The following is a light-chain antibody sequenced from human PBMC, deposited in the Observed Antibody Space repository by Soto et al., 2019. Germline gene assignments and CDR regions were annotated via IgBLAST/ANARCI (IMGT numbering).Light chain of an antibody. CDR3: AAWDDSLNGVV. J-gene: IGLJ2*01. V-gene: IGLV1-44*01. CDR1: SSNIGSHT. CDR2: SNN. Sequence: QSVLTQPPSASGTPGQRVTISCSGSSSNIGSHTVNWYQQLPGTAPKLLIYSNNQRPSGVPDRFSGSKSGTSASLAISGLQSEDGAAYYCAAWDDSLNGVVFGGGTKLTVL.